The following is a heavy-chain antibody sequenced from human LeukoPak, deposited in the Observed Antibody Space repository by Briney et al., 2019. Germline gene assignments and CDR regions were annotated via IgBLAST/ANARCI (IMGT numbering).Heavy chain of an antibody. CDR1: GFTFDDYA. J-gene: IGHJ3*02. D-gene: IGHD3-22*01. Sequence: GRSLRLSCAASGFTFDDYAMHWVRQAPGKGLEWVSGISWNSGSIGYADSVKGRFTISRDNAKNSLYLQMNSLRAEDTALYYCAKARLAGGSGYCFGAFDIWGQGTMVTVSS. V-gene: IGHV3-9*01. CDR3: AKARLAGGSGYCFGAFDI. CDR2: ISWNSGSI.